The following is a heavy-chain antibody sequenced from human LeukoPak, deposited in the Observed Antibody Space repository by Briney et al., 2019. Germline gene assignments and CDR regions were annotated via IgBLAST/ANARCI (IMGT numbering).Heavy chain of an antibody. J-gene: IGHJ4*02. CDR1: GGSISSNSYY. V-gene: IGHV4-39*01. Sequence: SETLSLTCTVSGGSISSNSYYWGWIRQPPGRGLEWISSISYSGTPYDNPSLKRRVTICVDNPKNLFPLKLMSITAADTAMYYGARHGVAVVTSSFDYWGQGTLVTVSS. CDR2: ISYSGTP. CDR3: ARHGVAVVTSSFDY. D-gene: IGHD2-15*01.